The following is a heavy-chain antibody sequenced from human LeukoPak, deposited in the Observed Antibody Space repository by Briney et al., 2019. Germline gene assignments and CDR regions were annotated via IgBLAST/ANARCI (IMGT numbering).Heavy chain of an antibody. CDR1: GVSFSGYY. Sequence: SETLSLTCAVYGVSFSGYYWSWIRQPPGKGLEWIGEINHSGSTNYNPSLKSRVTISVDTSKNQFSLKLSSVTAADTAVYYCASSSSADYYYYGMDVWGQGTTVTVSS. J-gene: IGHJ6*02. V-gene: IGHV4-34*01. D-gene: IGHD6-6*01. CDR3: ASSSSADYYYYGMDV. CDR2: INHSGST.